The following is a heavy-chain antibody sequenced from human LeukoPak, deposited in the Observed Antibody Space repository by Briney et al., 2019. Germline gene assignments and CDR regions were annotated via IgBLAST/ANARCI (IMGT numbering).Heavy chain of an antibody. CDR2: LYISGST. CDR3: ARDLSGSLYFDY. V-gene: IGHV4-4*07. CDR1: GASISSYY. Sequence: SETLSLTCTVSGASISSYYYNWIRQTAGRGLEWIGRLYISGSTDYNPSLKSRVAISVDTSNNQFSLNLNSVTAADTAVYFCARDLSGSLYFDYWGQGVLVTVSS. D-gene: IGHD3-10*01. J-gene: IGHJ4*02.